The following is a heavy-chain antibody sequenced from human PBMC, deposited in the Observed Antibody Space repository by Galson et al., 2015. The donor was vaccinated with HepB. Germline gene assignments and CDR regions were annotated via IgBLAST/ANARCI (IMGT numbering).Heavy chain of an antibody. CDR3: ARDRYGDYEGPFDY. V-gene: IGHV3-30*04. D-gene: IGHD4-17*01. J-gene: IGHJ4*02. CDR2: ISYDGSNK. CDR1: GFTFSSYA. Sequence: SLRLSCAASGFTFSSYAMHWVRQAPGKGLEWVAVISYDGSNKYYADSVKGRFTISRDNSKNTLYLQMNSLRAEDTAVYYCARDRYGDYEGPFDYWGQGTLVTVSS.